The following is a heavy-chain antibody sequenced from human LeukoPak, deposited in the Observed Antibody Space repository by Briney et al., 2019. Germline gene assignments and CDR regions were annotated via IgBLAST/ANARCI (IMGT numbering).Heavy chain of an antibody. CDR1: GFTFSSYG. D-gene: IGHD6-19*01. J-gene: IGHJ4*02. Sequence: GRSLRLSCAASGFTFSSYGMHWVRQAPGKGLEWVAVISYDGSNKYYADSVKGRFTISRDNSKNTLYLQMNSLRAEDTAVYYCAKDGIAVAGGFDYWGQGTLVTVSS. V-gene: IGHV3-30*18. CDR2: ISYDGSNK. CDR3: AKDGIAVAGGFDY.